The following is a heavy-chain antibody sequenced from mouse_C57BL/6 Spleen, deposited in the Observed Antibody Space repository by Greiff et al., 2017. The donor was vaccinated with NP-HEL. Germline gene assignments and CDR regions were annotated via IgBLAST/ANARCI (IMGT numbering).Heavy chain of an antibody. CDR3: ASPPGGYYYGSSWAWFAY. V-gene: IGHV1-62-2*01. Sequence: VKLMESGAELVKPGASVKLSCKASGYTFTEYTIHWVKQRSGQGLEWIGWFYPGSGSIKYNEKFKDKATLTADKSSSTVYMELSRLTSEDSAVYFCASPPGGYYYGSSWAWFAYWGQGTLVTVSA. J-gene: IGHJ3*01. CDR2: FYPGSGSI. D-gene: IGHD1-1*01. CDR1: GYTFTEYT.